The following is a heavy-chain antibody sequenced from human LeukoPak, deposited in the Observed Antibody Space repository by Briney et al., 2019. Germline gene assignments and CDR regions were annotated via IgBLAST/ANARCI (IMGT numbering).Heavy chain of an antibody. CDR3: ARRSYRGVITVYYYYYMDV. J-gene: IGHJ6*03. V-gene: IGHV3-7*01. CDR2: IKQDGSEN. Sequence: GGSLRLSCVASGFSLSTYWMSWVRQAPGKGLEWVANIKQDGSENYYVDSVKGRFTISRDNAKNSVYLQMNRLRVEDTAVYYCARRSYRGVITVYYYYYMDVWGKGTPVTVSS. D-gene: IGHD3-16*02. CDR1: GFSLSTYW.